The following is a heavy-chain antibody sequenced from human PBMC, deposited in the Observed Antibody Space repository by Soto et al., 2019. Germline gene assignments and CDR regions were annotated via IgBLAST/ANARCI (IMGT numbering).Heavy chain of an antibody. D-gene: IGHD5-12*01. V-gene: IGHV4-39*01. Sequence: PSETLSLTCTVSGGSISSSSYYWGWIRQPPGKGLEWIGSIYYSGSTYYNPSLKSRVTISVDTSKNQFSLKLSSVTAADTAVYYCAGRRKSGYGGINYYYYGMDVWGQGTTVTVSS. CDR1: GGSISSSSYY. CDR2: IYYSGST. CDR3: AGRRKSGYGGINYYYYGMDV. J-gene: IGHJ6*02.